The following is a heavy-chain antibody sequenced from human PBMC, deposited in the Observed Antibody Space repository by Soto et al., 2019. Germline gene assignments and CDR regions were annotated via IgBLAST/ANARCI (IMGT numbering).Heavy chain of an antibody. Sequence: GGSLRLSCAASGFTFSSYGMHWVRQAPGKGLEWVAVIWYDGSNKYYADSVKGRFTISRDNSKNTLYLQMNSLRAEDTAVYYCARGGPSGSYPFDYWGQGTLVTVSS. D-gene: IGHD1-26*01. CDR2: IWYDGSNK. CDR3: ARGGPSGSYPFDY. CDR1: GFTFSSYG. J-gene: IGHJ4*02. V-gene: IGHV3-33*01.